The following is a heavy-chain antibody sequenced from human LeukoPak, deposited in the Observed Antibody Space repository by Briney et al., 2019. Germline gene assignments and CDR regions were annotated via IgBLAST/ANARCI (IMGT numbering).Heavy chain of an antibody. CDR1: GYSISSGYY. Sequence: SETLSLTCAVPGYSISSGYYWGWIRQPPGKGLEWIGTIYHNGNTYYNPSLKSRVTISVDTSKNQFSLKLSSVTAADTAVYYCARVRYNYGDSDYWGQGTLVTVSS. CDR3: ARVRYNYGDSDY. V-gene: IGHV4-38-2*01. D-gene: IGHD5-18*01. CDR2: IYHNGNT. J-gene: IGHJ4*02.